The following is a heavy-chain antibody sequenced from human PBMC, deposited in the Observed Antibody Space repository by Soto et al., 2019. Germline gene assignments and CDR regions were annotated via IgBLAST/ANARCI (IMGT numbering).Heavy chain of an antibody. J-gene: IGHJ2*01. CDR2: IIPALGTT. V-gene: IGHV1-69*08. D-gene: IGHD4-17*01. CDR3: ARPDFGDYWYFDL. Sequence: QDQLVQSGAEVKKPGSSVKVSCKAFGGPFSSHTFSWMRQAPGQGLEWMGRIIPALGTTTYAQKFQGRVTITADESVTTVYMELNSLRTEDTAVYYRARPDFGDYWYFDLWGRGTLVTVSS. CDR1: GGPFSSHT.